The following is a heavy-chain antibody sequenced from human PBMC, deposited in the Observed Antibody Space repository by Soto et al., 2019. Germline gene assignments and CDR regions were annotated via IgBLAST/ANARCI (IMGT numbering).Heavy chain of an antibody. D-gene: IGHD5-18*01. J-gene: IGHJ6*02. CDR1: GYTFTSYY. CDR2: INPSGGST. Sequence: ASVKVSCKASGYTFTSYYMHWVRQAPGQGLEWMGIINPSGGSTSYAQKFQGRVTMTRDTSTSTVYMELSSLRSEDTAVYYCARDHVDTAMVPDDYYYYYGMDVWGQGTTVNVSS. CDR3: ARDHVDTAMVPDDYYYYYGMDV. V-gene: IGHV1-46*01.